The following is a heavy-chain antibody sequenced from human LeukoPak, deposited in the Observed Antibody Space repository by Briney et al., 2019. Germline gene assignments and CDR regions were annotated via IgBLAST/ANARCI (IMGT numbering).Heavy chain of an antibody. CDR1: GFTFSSYW. CDR3: ARGRGYCSAGSCYVFVY. V-gene: IGHV3-7*01. D-gene: IGHD2-15*01. CDR2: INKDGSEK. Sequence: GGSLRLSCAASGFTFSSYWMSWVRQAPGKGLEWVANINKDGSEKYYVDSVKGRFTISRDNAKNSLYLQMNSLRAEDTAVYYCARGRGYCSAGSCYVFVYWGQGDLGSVSS. J-gene: IGHJ4*02.